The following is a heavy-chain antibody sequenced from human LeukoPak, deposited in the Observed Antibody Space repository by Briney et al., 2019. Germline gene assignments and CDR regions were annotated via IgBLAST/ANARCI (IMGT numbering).Heavy chain of an antibody. CDR1: GFTFSDYY. CDR3: ARVLDSGSYPYYFDY. J-gene: IGHJ4*02. D-gene: IGHD1-26*01. CDR2: ISSSGSTI. V-gene: IGHV3-11*01. Sequence: SGGSLRLSCAASGFTFSDYYMSWIRQAPGKGLEWVSYISSSGSTIYCADSVKGRFTISRDNAKNSLYLQMNSLRAEDTAVYYCARVLDSGSYPYYFDYWGQGTLVTVSS.